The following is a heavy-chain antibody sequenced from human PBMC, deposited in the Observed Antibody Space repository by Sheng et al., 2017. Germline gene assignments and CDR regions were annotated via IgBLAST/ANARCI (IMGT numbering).Heavy chain of an antibody. V-gene: IGHV1-69*04. J-gene: IGHJ3*02. CDR1: GGTFSSYA. CDR3: ARRGVMATISVAFDI. Sequence: QVQLVQSGAEVKKPGSSVKVSCKASGGTFSSYAISWVRQAPGQGLEWMGGIIPILGIANYAQKFQGRVTITADKSTSTAYMELSSLRSEDTAVYYCARRGVMATISVAFDIWGQGTMVTVSS. CDR2: IIPILGIA. D-gene: IGHD5-12*01.